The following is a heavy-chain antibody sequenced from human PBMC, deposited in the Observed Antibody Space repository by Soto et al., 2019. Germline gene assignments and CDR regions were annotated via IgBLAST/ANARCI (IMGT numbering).Heavy chain of an antibody. V-gene: IGHV4-34*01. D-gene: IGHD3-10*01. CDR1: GGSFSGYY. CDR3: ARARITMVRGVHPGLTPYYYMDV. Sequence: QVQLQQWGAGLLKPSETLSLTCAVYGGSFSGYYWSGIRQPPGKGLEWIGEINHSGSTNYNPSLKSRVTISVDTSKNQFSLKLSSVTAADTAVYYCARARITMVRGVHPGLTPYYYMDVWGKGTTVTVSS. J-gene: IGHJ6*03. CDR2: INHSGST.